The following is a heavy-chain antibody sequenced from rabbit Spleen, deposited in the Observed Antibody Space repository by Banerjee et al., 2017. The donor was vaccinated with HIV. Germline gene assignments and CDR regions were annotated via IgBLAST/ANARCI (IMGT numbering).Heavy chain of an antibody. J-gene: IGHJ6*01. D-gene: IGHD1-1*01. V-gene: IGHV1S40*01. CDR2: IDTGSSGFA. Sequence: LVVEAGGLLMPGAAPILICSTSAGSFFSSSYMSWVRQAPGKGLEWIGCIDTGSSGFAFSDYADKGQFRCSKASETAENMQMIRLTTADTANSFSAWDARSSVSSNGLALWGPGTLVTVS. CDR1: AGSFFSSSY. CDR3: AWDARSSVSSNGLAL.